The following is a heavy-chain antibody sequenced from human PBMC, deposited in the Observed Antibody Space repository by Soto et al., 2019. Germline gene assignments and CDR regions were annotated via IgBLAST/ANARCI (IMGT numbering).Heavy chain of an antibody. V-gene: IGHV4-39*01. CDR2: IYYSGST. Sequence: SETLSLTCTVSGGSISSSSYYWGWIRQPPGKGLEWIGSIYYSGSTYYNPSLKSRVTISVDTSKNQFSLKLSSVTAADTAVYYCASRNVNDYGDHFDYWGQGTLVT. J-gene: IGHJ4*02. CDR3: ASRNVNDYGDHFDY. CDR1: GGSISSSSYY. D-gene: IGHD4-17*01.